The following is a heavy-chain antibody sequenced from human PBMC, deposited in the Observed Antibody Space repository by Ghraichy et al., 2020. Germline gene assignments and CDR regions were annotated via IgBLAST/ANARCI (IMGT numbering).Heavy chain of an antibody. J-gene: IGHJ4*02. Sequence: LSLTCAASGFTFSSYWMSWVRQAPGKGLEWVANIKQDGSEKYYVDSVKGRFTISRDNAKNSLYLQMNSLRAEDTAVYYCARVPPTTVVTPADLGFDYWGQGTLVTVSS. D-gene: IGHD4-23*01. CDR3: ARVPPTTVVTPADLGFDY. V-gene: IGHV3-7*01. CDR1: GFTFSSYW. CDR2: IKQDGSEK.